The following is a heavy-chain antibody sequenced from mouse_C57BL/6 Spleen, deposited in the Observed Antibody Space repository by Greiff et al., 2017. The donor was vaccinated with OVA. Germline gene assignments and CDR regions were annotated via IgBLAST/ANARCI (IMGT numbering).Heavy chain of an antibody. CDR3: ARAEGYDYDGPYDMDY. V-gene: IGHV1-52*01. CDR1: GYTFTSYW. D-gene: IGHD2-4*01. J-gene: IGHJ4*01. Sequence: QVQLQQSGAELVRPGSSVKLSCKASGYTFTSYWMHWVKQRPIQGLEWIGTIDPSDSETHYNQKFKDTATLTVDKSSSTAYMQLSSLTSEDSADYYGARAEGYDYDGPYDMDYWGQGTSVTVSS. CDR2: IDPSDSET.